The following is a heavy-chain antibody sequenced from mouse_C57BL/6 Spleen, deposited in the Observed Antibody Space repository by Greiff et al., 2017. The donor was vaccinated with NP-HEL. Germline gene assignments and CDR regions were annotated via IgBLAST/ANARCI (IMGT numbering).Heavy chain of an antibody. CDR3: ARDRDYGSSYGY. D-gene: IGHD1-1*01. V-gene: IGHV1-81*01. J-gene: IGHJ2*01. CDR1: GYTFTSYG. Sequence: VQLQQSGAELARPGASVKLSCKASGYTFTSYGISWVKQRTGPGLEWIGEIYPRSGNTYYNEKFKGKATLTADKSSSTAYMELRSLTSEDSAVYFCARDRDYGSSYGYWGQGTTLTVSS. CDR2: IYPRSGNT.